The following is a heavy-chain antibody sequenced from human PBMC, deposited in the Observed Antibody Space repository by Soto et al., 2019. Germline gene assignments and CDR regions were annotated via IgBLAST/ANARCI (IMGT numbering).Heavy chain of an antibody. V-gene: IGHV1-46*01. CDR1: GYTFINYY. Sequence: GASVKVSCKASGYTFINYYVHWVRQAPGQGLEWVGIIDPNDDYTFYAEKFQGRVTMTSDASTSTLFMEVTRLTSADTAIYFCARVGVKMAIEFSSAYYNWFDSWGQGPLVTVSS. CDR2: IDPNDDYT. CDR3: ARVGVKMAIEFSSAYYNWFDS. D-gene: IGHD3-3*01. J-gene: IGHJ5*01.